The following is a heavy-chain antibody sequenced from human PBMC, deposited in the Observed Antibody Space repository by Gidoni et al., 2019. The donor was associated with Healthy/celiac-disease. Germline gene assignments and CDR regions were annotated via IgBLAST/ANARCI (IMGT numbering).Heavy chain of an antibody. CDR2: ISGSGGRT. V-gene: IGHV3-23*01. J-gene: IGHJ4*02. Sequence: EVQLLESGGGLVQPGGSLRLCCAASGFPFTSSAMSWVRQAPGKGLEWVSAISGSGGRTYYEDSVKGRFTISRDNSKNTLYLQMNSLRAEDTAVYYCAKARTSLVRGVIKYYFDYWGQGTLVTVSS. D-gene: IGHD3-10*02. CDR1: GFPFTSSA. CDR3: AKARTSLVRGVIKYYFDY.